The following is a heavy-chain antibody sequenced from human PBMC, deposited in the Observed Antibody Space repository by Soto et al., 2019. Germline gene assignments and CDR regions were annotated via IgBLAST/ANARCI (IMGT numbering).Heavy chain of an antibody. CDR1: GFTFDTFW. CDR3: ARDFATHCSGSTCYPYAY. V-gene: IGHV3-7*03. CDR2: IKHDGSET. Sequence: VGSLRLSCAASGFTFDTFWMSWVRQSPGKGLEWVANIKHDGSETYYVDSVKGRFTISRDNAKNSLFLQMNTLRTEDTAVYYCARDFATHCSGSTCYPYAYWGQGALVTVSS. J-gene: IGHJ4*02. D-gene: IGHD2-15*01.